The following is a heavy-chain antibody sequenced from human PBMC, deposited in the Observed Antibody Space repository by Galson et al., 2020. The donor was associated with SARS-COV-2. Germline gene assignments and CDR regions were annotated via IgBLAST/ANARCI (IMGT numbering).Heavy chain of an antibody. Sequence: SETLSLTCTVSGGSVNSGSYYWNWIRQPPGKGLEWIGFISYRGSTHYNPSLKSRVTISVDTSKNQFSLKLSSVTAADTAVYYCARALLGWRDAVDYWGQGTLGTVSS. J-gene: IGHJ4*02. D-gene: IGHD6-19*01. V-gene: IGHV4-61*01. CDR3: ARALLGWRDAVDY. CDR2: ISYRGST. CDR1: GGSVNSGSYY.